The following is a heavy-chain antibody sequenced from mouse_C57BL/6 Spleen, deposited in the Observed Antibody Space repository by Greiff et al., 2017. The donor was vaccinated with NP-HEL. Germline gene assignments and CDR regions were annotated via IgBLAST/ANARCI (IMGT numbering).Heavy chain of an antibody. CDR2: IYPGSGNT. D-gene: IGHD1-1*01. CDR1: GYTFTSYW. CDR3: ARAPAYGSSQGNFDY. J-gene: IGHJ2*01. V-gene: IGHV1-55*01. Sequence: QVQLKQPGAELVKPGASVKMSCKASGYTFTSYWITWVKQRPGQGLEWIGDIYPGSGNTYYNEKFKGKATLTAEKSSSTAYMQLSSLTSEDSAVYFCARAPAYGSSQGNFDYWGQGTTLTVSS.